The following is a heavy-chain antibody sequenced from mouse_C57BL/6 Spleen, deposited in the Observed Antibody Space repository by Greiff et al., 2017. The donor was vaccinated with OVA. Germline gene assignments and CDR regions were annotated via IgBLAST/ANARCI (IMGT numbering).Heavy chain of an antibody. CDR1: EYEFPSYD. CDR3: ARRGITTVVATGRYGDV. J-gene: IGHJ1*03. D-gene: IGHD1-1*01. V-gene: IGHV5-2*03. CDR2: INRDGGST. Sequence: EVKVVESGGGLVQPGESLKLSCESNEYEFPSYDMSWVRKTPEKRLELVAAINRDGGSTYYPDTMERRFIISRDNTKKTLYLQMSRLRSEGTAVYYCARRGITTVVATGRYGDVWGTGTTVTVAA.